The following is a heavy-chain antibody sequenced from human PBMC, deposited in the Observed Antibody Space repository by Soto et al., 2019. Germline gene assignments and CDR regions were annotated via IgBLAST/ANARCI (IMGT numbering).Heavy chain of an antibody. V-gene: IGHV1-24*01. CDR1: GYTLTELS. CDR3: ATAPTQWLVPAY. Sequence: ASVKVSCKVSGYTLTELSMHWVRQAPGKGLEWMGGFDPEDGETIYAQKFQGRVTMTEDTSTDTAYMELSSPRSEDTAVYYCATAPTQWLVPAYWAQGTLVPVSS. D-gene: IGHD6-19*01. CDR2: FDPEDGET. J-gene: IGHJ4*02.